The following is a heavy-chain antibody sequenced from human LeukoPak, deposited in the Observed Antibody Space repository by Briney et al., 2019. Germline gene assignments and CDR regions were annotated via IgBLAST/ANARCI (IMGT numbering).Heavy chain of an antibody. CDR1: GFTFSSYG. CDR2: ISYDGSNK. D-gene: IGHD6-13*01. Sequence: GRSLRLSCAASGFTFSSYGMHWVRQAPGKGLEWAAVISYDGSNKYYADSVKGRFTISRDNSKNTLYLQMNSLRAEDTAVYYCAKLAAAVDDGMDVWGQGTTVTVSS. V-gene: IGHV3-30*18. J-gene: IGHJ6*02. CDR3: AKLAAAVDDGMDV.